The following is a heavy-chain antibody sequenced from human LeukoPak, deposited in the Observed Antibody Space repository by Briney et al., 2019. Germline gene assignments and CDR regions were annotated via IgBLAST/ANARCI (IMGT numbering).Heavy chain of an antibody. D-gene: IGHD6-13*01. Sequence: SETLSLTCAVYGGSFSGYYWSWIRQPPGKGLEWIAEINHSGSTNYNPSLKSRVTISVDTSKNQFSLKLSSVTAADTAVYYCAREDIAAALGGYYYYYMDVWGKGTTVTVSS. CDR3: AREDIAAALGGYYYYYMDV. CDR1: GGSFSGYY. CDR2: INHSGST. J-gene: IGHJ6*03. V-gene: IGHV4-34*01.